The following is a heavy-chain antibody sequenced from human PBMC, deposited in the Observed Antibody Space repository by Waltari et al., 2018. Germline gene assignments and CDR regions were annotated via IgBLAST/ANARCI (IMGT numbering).Heavy chain of an antibody. J-gene: IGHJ4*02. Sequence: EVHLLESGGGLAQPGGSLRLSCAASGFNFLTYAMSWVRQAPGKGLEWVSGISDSGVITNYADSGKGRVTVSRDNSKNTVFLQLNSLTAEDTAIYYCARQGLYCSTSNCYGLDFAYWGQGTLVVVSS. CDR1: GFNFLTYA. D-gene: IGHD2-2*01. CDR2: ISDSGVIT. CDR3: ARQGLYCSTSNCYGLDFAY. V-gene: IGHV3-23*01.